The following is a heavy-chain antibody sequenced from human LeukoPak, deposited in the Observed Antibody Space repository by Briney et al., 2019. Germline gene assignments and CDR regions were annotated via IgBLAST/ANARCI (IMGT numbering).Heavy chain of an antibody. J-gene: IGHJ4*02. CDR3: SDGLGSYYFYY. CDR1: GFTFSSYA. V-gene: IGHV3-23*01. D-gene: IGHD1-26*01. CDR2: ISGSGGST. Sequence: PGGSLRLSCAASGFTFSSYAMSWVRQAPGKGLEWVSAISGSGGSTYYADSVKGRFTISRDNSKNTLYLQMNSLRAEGTAVYYCSDGLGSYYFYYWGQGTLVTVSS.